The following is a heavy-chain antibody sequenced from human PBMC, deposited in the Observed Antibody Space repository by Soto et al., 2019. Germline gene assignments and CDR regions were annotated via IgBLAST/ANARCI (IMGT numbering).Heavy chain of an antibody. D-gene: IGHD6-19*01. CDR3: ATGGGWLQNSNLRGLYFDY. CDR2: ISYTGSA. V-gene: IGHV4-59*01. CDR1: GGSIRGSY. Sequence: TSETLSLTCSVSGGSIRGSYCSWIRQPPEKGLEWIASISYTGSATHNPSLKSRVSVSVDTTGNQCSLKLTSVTAADTATYYCATGGGWLQNSNLRGLYFDYWGQGALVTVSS. J-gene: IGHJ4*02.